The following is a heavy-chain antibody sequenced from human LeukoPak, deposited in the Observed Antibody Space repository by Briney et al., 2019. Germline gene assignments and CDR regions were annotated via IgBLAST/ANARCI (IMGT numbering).Heavy chain of an antibody. CDR2: ISGSGGSP. CDR3: AKNDYSTYTAWDY. V-gene: IGHV3-23*01. Sequence: PGGSLRLSCAASGFTFSSYAMSWVRQAPGKGLEWVSTISGSGGSPYYADSVKGRFTISRDNSKSTLYLQVNSLRAEDTAVYYCAKNDYSTYTAWDYWGQGTLVTVSS. CDR1: GFTFSSYA. D-gene: IGHD6-13*01. J-gene: IGHJ4*02.